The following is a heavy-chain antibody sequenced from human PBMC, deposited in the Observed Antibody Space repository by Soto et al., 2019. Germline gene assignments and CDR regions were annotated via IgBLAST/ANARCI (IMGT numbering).Heavy chain of an antibody. Sequence: PSETLSLTCTVSGGSVSSGSYYWSWIRQPPGKGLEWIGYIYYSGSTNYNPSLKSRVTISVDTSKNQFSLKLSSVTAADTAVYYCARDRGGYYDILTGYYHSYYYGMDVWGQGTTVTVSS. D-gene: IGHD3-9*01. CDR1: GGSVSSGSYY. J-gene: IGHJ6*02. CDR2: IYYSGST. CDR3: ARDRGGYYDILTGYYHSYYYGMDV. V-gene: IGHV4-61*01.